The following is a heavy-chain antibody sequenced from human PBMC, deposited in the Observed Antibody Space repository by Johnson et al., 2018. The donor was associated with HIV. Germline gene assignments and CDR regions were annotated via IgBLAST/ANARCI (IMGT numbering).Heavy chain of an antibody. V-gene: IGHV3-30*02. CDR2: IRYDGSNK. J-gene: IGHJ3*02. Sequence: QVQLVESGGGVVQPGGTLRLSCAASGFIFRTYGMHWVRQAPGKGLEWVAFIRYDGSNKYYADSVKGRFTISRDNSKNTLYLQMNSLRSEDTAVYYCARGTYYYGSGSSHSDAFDIWGQGTMVTVSS. CDR3: ARGTYYYGSGSSHSDAFDI. CDR1: GFIFRTYG. D-gene: IGHD3-10*01.